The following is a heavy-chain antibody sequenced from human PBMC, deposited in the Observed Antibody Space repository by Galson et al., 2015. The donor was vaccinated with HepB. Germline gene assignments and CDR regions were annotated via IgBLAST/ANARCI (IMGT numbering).Heavy chain of an antibody. Sequence: SLRLSCAASGFTFSSYSMNWVRQAPGKELEWVSYISGSSSTIYYADSVKGRFTISRDNAKNSLYPQMNSLRAEDTAVYYCARDYYGSGSFGGDAFDIWGQGTMVTVSS. D-gene: IGHD3-10*01. CDR3: ARDYYGSGSFGGDAFDI. V-gene: IGHV3-48*04. CDR2: ISGSSSTI. J-gene: IGHJ3*02. CDR1: GFTFSSYS.